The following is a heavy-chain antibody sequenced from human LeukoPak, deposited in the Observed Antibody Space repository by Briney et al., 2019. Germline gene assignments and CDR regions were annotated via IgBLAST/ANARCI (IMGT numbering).Heavy chain of an antibody. Sequence: TSETLSLTCTVSGGSISSYYWSWIRQPPGKGLEWIGYIYYSGSTNYNPSLKSRVTMSVDTSKNQFSLRLSSVTAADTAIYYCARDKYSSGYATWFDPWGQGTLVTVSS. CDR2: IYYSGST. CDR1: GGSISSYY. D-gene: IGHD3-22*01. V-gene: IGHV4-59*01. CDR3: ARDKYSSGYATWFDP. J-gene: IGHJ5*02.